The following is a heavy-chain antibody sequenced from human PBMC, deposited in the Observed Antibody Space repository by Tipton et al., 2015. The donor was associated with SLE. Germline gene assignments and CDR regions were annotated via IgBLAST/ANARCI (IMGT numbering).Heavy chain of an antibody. V-gene: IGHV4-4*08. D-gene: IGHD1-26*01. CDR1: GGSISSYY. CDR2: IYTSGST. Sequence: LRLSCTVSGGSISSYYWSWIRQPPGKGLEWIGRIYTSGSTNYNPSLKSRVTISVDTSKNQFSLKLSSVTAADTAVYYCARTRVGATVDYWGQGTLVTVSS. J-gene: IGHJ4*02. CDR3: ARTRVGATVDY.